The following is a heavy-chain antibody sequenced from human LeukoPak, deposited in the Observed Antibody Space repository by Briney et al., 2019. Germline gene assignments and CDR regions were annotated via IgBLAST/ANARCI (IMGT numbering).Heavy chain of an antibody. Sequence: GGSLRLSCAASGFTFSSYGMHWVRQAPGKGLEWVAVISYDGSNKYYADSVKGRVTISRDNCKNTLYLQMNSLRAEDTAVYYCAKVRYSSSWRFDYWGQGTLVTVSS. CDR3: AKVRYSSSWRFDY. CDR1: GFTFSSYG. CDR2: ISYDGSNK. V-gene: IGHV3-30*18. J-gene: IGHJ4*02. D-gene: IGHD6-13*01.